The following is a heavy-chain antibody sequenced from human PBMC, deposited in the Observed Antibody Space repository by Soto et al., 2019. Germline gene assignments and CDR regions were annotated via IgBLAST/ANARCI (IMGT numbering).Heavy chain of an antibody. CDR1: GRSFSGYY. Sequence: LQTLSLTCAFYGRSFSGYYSSWIRQPPGKRMEWIGEINHSGSTNYNTSLKSRVTISVDTSKNQFSLKLSSVTAADTAVYYCARVSGIYYYGMDVWGQGTTVTVSS. CDR2: INHSGST. V-gene: IGHV4-34*01. CDR3: ARVSGIYYYGMDV. D-gene: IGHD3-10*01. J-gene: IGHJ6*02.